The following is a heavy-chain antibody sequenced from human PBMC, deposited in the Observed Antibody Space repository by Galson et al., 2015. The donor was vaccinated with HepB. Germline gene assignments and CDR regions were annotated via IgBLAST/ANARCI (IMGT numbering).Heavy chain of an antibody. D-gene: IGHD3-10*01. Sequence: SVKVSCKASGYSFTYYAIHWVRQAPGQRLEWMGWINAGNGDTKYSQRFQGRVTITIDTSARTAYMEMSSPRSEDTAVYYCARGGLYPQGEDNWFDPWGQGTLVTASS. CDR2: INAGNGDT. CDR3: ARGGLYPQGEDNWFDP. J-gene: IGHJ5*02. CDR1: GYSFTYYA. V-gene: IGHV1-3*01.